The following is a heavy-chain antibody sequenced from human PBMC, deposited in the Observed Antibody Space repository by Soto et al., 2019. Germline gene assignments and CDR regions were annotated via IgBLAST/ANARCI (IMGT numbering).Heavy chain of an antibody. CDR2: ISSSGSTI. V-gene: IGHV3-11*01. CDR3: AGAPYMTTSSLDV. J-gene: IGHJ6*02. D-gene: IGHD4-4*01. Sequence: QVQLVESGGGLVKPGGSLRLSCAASGFTFSDYYMSWIRQAPGKGLEWVSYISSSGSTIYYADSVKGRFTITRDNAKNSLYLQMNTLRAEDTAVYYCAGAPYMTTSSLDVWGQGTPVTVSS. CDR1: GFTFSDYY.